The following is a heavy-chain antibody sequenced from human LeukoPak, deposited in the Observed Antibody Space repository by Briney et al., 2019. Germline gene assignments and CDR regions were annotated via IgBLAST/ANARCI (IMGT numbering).Heavy chain of an antibody. J-gene: IGHJ4*02. CDR2: IHNDGST. CDR1: GFTFSSYG. CDR3: ARGFPQLTPYYFDY. V-gene: IGHV3-NL1*01. Sequence: GGSLRLSCAASGFTFSSYGMQWVRQAPGKGLEWVSIIHNDGSTYYADSVKGRFTVSRDNSKNTVSLQMDSLRVDDTGIYYCARGFPQLTPYYFDYWGQGALVTVSS. D-gene: IGHD1-1*01.